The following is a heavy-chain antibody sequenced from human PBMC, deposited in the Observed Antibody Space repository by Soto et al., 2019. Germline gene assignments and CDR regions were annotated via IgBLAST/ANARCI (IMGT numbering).Heavy chain of an antibody. CDR2: IKQDGSEK. D-gene: IGHD3-16*02. CDR1: GFTFSSYW. V-gene: IGHV3-7*01. J-gene: IGHJ4*02. CDR3: ARRLITFGGVIAPFDY. Sequence: GESLKISCAASGFTFSSYWMSWVRQAPGKGLEWVANIKQDGSEKYYVDSVKGRFTISRDNAKNSLYLQMNSLRAEDTAVYYCARRLITFGGVIAPFDYWGQGTLVTVSS.